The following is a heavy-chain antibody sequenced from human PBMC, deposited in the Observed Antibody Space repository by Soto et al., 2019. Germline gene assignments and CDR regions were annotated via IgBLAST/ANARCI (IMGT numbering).Heavy chain of an antibody. V-gene: IGHV4-39*01. CDR2: IFYGGST. CDR3: ARLLLAARPGNYYYTLDV. D-gene: IGHD6-6*01. Sequence: SETLSLTCTVSGASFSTSSYDWCWLRQPPGKGLEWIGNIFYGGSTYYNPSLNSRVTISVDTSKNQFSLKLSSVTAADTAVYYCARLLLAARPGNYYYTLDVWGQGTTVT. J-gene: IGHJ6*02. CDR1: GASFSTSSYD.